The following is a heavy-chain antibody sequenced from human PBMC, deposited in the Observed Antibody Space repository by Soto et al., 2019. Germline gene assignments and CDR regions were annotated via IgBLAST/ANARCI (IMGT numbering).Heavy chain of an antibody. Sequence: EVHLVESGGGLVQPGGSLRLSCAPSGLSVSNNYMSWVRQAPGKGLEWVSVIYSGGTTYYADSVKGRFIISRDIFKNMLYLQMNSLRADDTAVYYCARDYRLMVGGAGFDYWGQGVLVTVSS. CDR3: ARDYRLMVGGAGFDY. D-gene: IGHD3-10*01. V-gene: IGHV3-66*01. CDR1: GLSVSNNY. J-gene: IGHJ4*02. CDR2: IYSGGTT.